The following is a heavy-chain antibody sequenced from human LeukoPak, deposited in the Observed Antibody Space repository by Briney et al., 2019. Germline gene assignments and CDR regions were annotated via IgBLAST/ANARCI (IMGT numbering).Heavy chain of an antibody. D-gene: IGHD3-10*01. CDR2: IYYSGNT. CDR3: ARLDRGIWGFDY. Sequence: SETLSLTCTVSGGSISSSIYYWGWIRQPPGKGLEWIGSIYYSGNTYYNPSLKSRVTISVDTSKNQFSLKLSSVTAADTAVYYCARLDRGIWGFDYWGQGTLVTVFS. V-gene: IGHV4-39*07. CDR1: GGSISSSIYY. J-gene: IGHJ4*02.